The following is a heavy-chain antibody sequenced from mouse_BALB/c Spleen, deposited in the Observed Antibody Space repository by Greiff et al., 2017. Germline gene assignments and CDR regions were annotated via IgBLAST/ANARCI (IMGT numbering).Heavy chain of an antibody. Sequence: EVQLVESGAELVKPGASVKLSCTASGFNIKDTYMHWVKQRPEQGLEWIGRIDPANGNTKYDPKFQGKATITADTSSNTAYLQLSSLTSEDTAVYYCAPTVGYYFDYWGQGTTLTVSS. D-gene: IGHD1-1*01. J-gene: IGHJ2*01. V-gene: IGHV14-3*02. CDR1: GFNIKDTY. CDR2: IDPANGNT. CDR3: APTVGYYFDY.